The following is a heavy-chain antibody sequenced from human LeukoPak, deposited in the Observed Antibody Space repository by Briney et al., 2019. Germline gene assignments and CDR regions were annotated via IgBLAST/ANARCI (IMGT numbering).Heavy chain of an antibody. J-gene: IGHJ4*02. V-gene: IGHV1-2*02. Sequence: GASVKVSCKASGYTFAAYYVHWVRQAPDQGLEWMGWINPHSGGTEYAQKFRGRVTMTRDTSISTAYMELSTLISDDTAVYYCAGVAVGYCSRGSCYPDDHFDFWGQGALVTVSS. D-gene: IGHD2-15*01. CDR2: INPHSGGT. CDR1: GYTFAAYY. CDR3: AGVAVGYCSRGSCYPDDHFDF.